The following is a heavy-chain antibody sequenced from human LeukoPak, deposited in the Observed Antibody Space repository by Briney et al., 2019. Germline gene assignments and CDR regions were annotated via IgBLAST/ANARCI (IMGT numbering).Heavy chain of an antibody. CDR1: GGSISTNGYY. D-gene: IGHD3-16*01. Sequence: SETLSLTCTFSGGSISTNGYYWGWVRQPPGKGLEWIGSIYYSGSIYLNPSLKSRVTISIDMSKNHFSLKLSSVTAADTAVYYCARRWEVWGSYPSYFDPWGQGTLVTVSS. CDR3: ARRWEVWGSYPSYFDP. V-gene: IGHV4-39*02. CDR2: IYYSGSI. J-gene: IGHJ5*02.